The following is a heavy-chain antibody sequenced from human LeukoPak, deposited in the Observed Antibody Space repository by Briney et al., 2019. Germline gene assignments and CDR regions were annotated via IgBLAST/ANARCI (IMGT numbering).Heavy chain of an antibody. J-gene: IGHJ4*02. CDR1: GYTFTSYG. D-gene: IGHD3-22*01. V-gene: IGHV1-18*01. CDR3: ARDGPHYYDSSGYTNPRFDY. CDR2: ISAYNGNT. Sequence: ASVKASCKASGYTFTSYGISWVRQAPGQGLEWMGWISAYNGNTNYAQKLQGRVTMTTDTSTSTAYMELRSLRSDDTAVYYCARDGPHYYDSSGYTNPRFDYWGQGTLVTVSS.